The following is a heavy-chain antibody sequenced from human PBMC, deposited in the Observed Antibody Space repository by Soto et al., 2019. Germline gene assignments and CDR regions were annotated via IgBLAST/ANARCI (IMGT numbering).Heavy chain of an antibody. Sequence: EVQLLESGGGLVQPGGSLTLSCATSGFTFSSYAMVWVRQAAEKGLEWGASISNNGDTAYYADSVKGRFTISRGNSENTMSHPMNGLRAADTALYFCAKSRVFIGAIVTLLDSWGQGTQVTVSS. CDR1: GFTFSSYA. CDR2: ISNNGDTA. V-gene: IGHV3-23*01. D-gene: IGHD3-16*02. J-gene: IGHJ4*02. CDR3: AKSRVFIGAIVTLLDS.